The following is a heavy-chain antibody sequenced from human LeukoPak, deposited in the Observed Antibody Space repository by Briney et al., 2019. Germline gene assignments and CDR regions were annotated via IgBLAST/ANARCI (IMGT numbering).Heavy chain of an antibody. CDR1: GFTFSAYI. CDR2: ISSSSTYI. V-gene: IGHV3-21*01. CDR3: AKEQICGSTSCPMNY. D-gene: IGHD2-2*01. J-gene: IGHJ4*02. Sequence: GGSLRLSCAASGFTFSAYIMNWVRRAPGKGLEWVSSISSSSTYIYYADSVKGRFTISRDNAKNSLFLQMNSLRAEDTAVYYCAKEQICGSTSCPMNYWGQETLVTVSS.